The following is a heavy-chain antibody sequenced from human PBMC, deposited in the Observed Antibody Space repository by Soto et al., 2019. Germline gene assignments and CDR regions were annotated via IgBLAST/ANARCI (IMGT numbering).Heavy chain of an antibody. CDR3: ARAGEQLVLDY. CDR2: LYYSGST. Sequence: PSETLSLTCTVSGGSISSYYWSWIRQPPGKGLEWIGYLYYSGSTNYNPSLRSRVTISIDTSKNQFSLKLSSVTAADTAMYYCARAGEQLVLDYWGQGTLVTVSS. CDR1: GGSISSYY. V-gene: IGHV4-59*01. D-gene: IGHD6-13*01. J-gene: IGHJ4*02.